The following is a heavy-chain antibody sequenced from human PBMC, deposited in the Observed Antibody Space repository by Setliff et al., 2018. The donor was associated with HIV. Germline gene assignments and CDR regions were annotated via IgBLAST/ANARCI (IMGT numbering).Heavy chain of an antibody. Sequence: PSETLSLTCTVSGGSISSGNNYWSWIRQPPGKGLEWIAYIYYSGNTYYNPSLKSRATISVDTSKNQFSLKLNSVTVADTAVYYCARDPAVASREVAFDIWGQGTMVT. CDR1: GGSISSGNNY. CDR3: ARDPAVASREVAFDI. J-gene: IGHJ3*02. D-gene: IGHD2-21*01. CDR2: IYYSGNT. V-gene: IGHV4-30-4*08.